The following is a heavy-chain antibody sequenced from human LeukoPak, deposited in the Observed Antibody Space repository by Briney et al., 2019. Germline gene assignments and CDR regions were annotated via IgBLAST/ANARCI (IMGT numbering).Heavy chain of an antibody. Sequence: GGSLRLSCAASGFSFSSGTMNWVRQAPGKALEWVSYISSSGNTIYYADSVKGRFTISRDNAKNSLYLQMNSLRAEDTAVYYCARGYTYFDYWGQGTLVTVSS. D-gene: IGHD5-12*01. CDR1: GFSFSSGT. J-gene: IGHJ4*02. V-gene: IGHV3-48*03. CDR2: ISSSGNTI. CDR3: ARGYTYFDY.